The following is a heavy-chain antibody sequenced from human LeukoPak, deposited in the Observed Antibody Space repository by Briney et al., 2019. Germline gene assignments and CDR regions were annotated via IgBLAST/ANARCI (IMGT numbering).Heavy chain of an antibody. CDR2: ISPYNGNT. CDR3: ARNGKEGYYYYYYMDV. J-gene: IGHJ6*03. CDR1: GYSFTRYG. D-gene: IGHD1-1*01. Sequence: ASVKVSCKASGYSFTRYGISWVRQAPGQALEWMGWISPYNGNTKYAQKLQGRVTMTTDTSTSTANMELRSLRSEDTAVYYCARNGKEGYYYYYYMDVWGKGTTVTVSS. V-gene: IGHV1-18*01.